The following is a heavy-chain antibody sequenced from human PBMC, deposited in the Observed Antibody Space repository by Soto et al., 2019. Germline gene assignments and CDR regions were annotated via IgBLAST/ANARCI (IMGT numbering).Heavy chain of an antibody. CDR1: GFTFSTYE. D-gene: IGHD2-2*01. Sequence: GGSLRLSCAASGFTFSTYEFNWVRQAPGRGLEWISYISVSGNIIKYAESVKGRFTISRDNADNSLHLHMSKLRVDDTALYFCVRDTMRASAAASLDYWGQGTQVTVSS. J-gene: IGHJ4*02. CDR2: ISVSGNII. CDR3: VRDTMRASAAASLDY. V-gene: IGHV3-48*03.